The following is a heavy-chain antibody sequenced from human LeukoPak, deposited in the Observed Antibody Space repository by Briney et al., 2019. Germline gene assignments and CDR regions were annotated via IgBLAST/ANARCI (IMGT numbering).Heavy chain of an antibody. D-gene: IGHD6-19*01. CDR2: MNHNSGNT. CDR1: GYTFTSYD. J-gene: IGHJ4*02. CDR3: ARALSSGWHIVDY. V-gene: IGHV1-8*01. Sequence: GASVKVSCKASGYTFTSYDINWVRQATGQGLEWMGWMNHNSGNTGYAQKFQGRVTMTRNTSISTAYMELSSLRSEDTAVYYCARALSSGWHIVDYWGQGTLVTVSS.